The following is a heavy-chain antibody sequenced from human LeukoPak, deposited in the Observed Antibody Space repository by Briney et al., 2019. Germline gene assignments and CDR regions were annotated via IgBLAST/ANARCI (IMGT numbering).Heavy chain of an antibody. V-gene: IGHV4-59*08. CDR1: GGSISSYW. J-gene: IGHJ4*02. CDR3: ARQTWLIDY. CDR2: IYYSGST. D-gene: IGHD5-12*01. Sequence: ASETLSLTCTVSGGSISSYWWTWIRQPPGKGLEWIGHIYYSGSTSYNPSLKSRVTISVDTSKNQFSLKLSSVTAADTAVYYCARQTWLIDYWGQGTLVTVSS.